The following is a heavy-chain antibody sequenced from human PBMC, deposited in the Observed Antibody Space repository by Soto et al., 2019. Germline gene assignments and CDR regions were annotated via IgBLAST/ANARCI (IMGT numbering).Heavy chain of an antibody. CDR2: IYWDADK. J-gene: IGHJ4*02. CDR3: ARGTHMSVAGPYFFDY. CDR1: GFSLSTNGVG. Sequence: SGPTLVNPTQTLTLTCTFSGFSLSTNGVGVGWIRQPPGKALEWLTIIYWDADKRYSPSLKSRLTITKDTSRKQVVLTMTNMDPVDTATYFCARGTHMSVAGPYFFDYWGQGTLVTVSS. V-gene: IGHV2-5*02. D-gene: IGHD6-19*01.